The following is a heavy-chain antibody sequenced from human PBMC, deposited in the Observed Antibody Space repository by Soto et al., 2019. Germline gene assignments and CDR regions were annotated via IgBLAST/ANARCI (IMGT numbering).Heavy chain of an antibody. CDR2: INSDGSST. D-gene: IGHD6-13*01. V-gene: IGHV3-74*01. CDR3: ARDPGSSWIYFDY. Sequence: GESLKISCAASGFTFSSYWMHWVRQAPGKGLVWVSRINSDGSSTSYADSVKGRFTISRDNAKNTLYLQMNSLRAEDTAVYYCARDPGSSWIYFDYWGQGTLVTVSS. J-gene: IGHJ4*02. CDR1: GFTFSSYW.